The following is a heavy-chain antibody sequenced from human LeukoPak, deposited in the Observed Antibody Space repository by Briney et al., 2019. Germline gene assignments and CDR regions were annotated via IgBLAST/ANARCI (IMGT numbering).Heavy chain of an antibody. CDR1: GGSFSGYY. CDR3: AKTGYSSGWYDY. V-gene: IGHV4-34*01. J-gene: IGHJ4*02. CDR2: INHSGST. D-gene: IGHD6-19*01. Sequence: NASETLSLTCAVYGGSFSGYYWNCIRQSPRKGMEWIGEINHSGSTNYNPFLKSRVTISVETSKNQFSLKLSSVTAADTAVYYCAKTGYSSGWYDYWGQGTLVTVSS.